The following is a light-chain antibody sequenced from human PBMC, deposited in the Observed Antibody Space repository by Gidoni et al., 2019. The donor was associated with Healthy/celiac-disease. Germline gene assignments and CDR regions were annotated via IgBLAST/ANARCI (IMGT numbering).Light chain of an antibody. J-gene: IGKJ4*01. V-gene: IGKV1-39*01. CDR1: QSISSY. CDR3: QQSYSTPLT. Sequence: DIQMPQSPSSLSASVGDRVTITCRASQSISSYLNWYQQKPGKAPKLLIYAASRLQSGVPSRCSGSGSGTDFTLTISSLQPEDFANYYCQQSYSTPLTFGGGTKVEIK. CDR2: AAS.